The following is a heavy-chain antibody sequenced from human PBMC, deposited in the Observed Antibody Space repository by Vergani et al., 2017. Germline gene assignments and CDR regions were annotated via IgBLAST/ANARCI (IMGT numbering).Heavy chain of an antibody. V-gene: IGHV4-38-2*02. CDR2: IYHSGST. D-gene: IGHD1-26*01. CDR1: GYSISSVYY. CDR3: ARDPADHSRVGATTGTDY. J-gene: IGHJ4*02. Sequence: QVQLQESGPGLVKPSEILSLTCTVSGYSISSVYYGVCIRQPPGKGLVWIGSIYHSGSTYYNPSLKSRVNISVDTSKNQFALKLSSVTAADTAVYYCARDPADHSRVGATTGTDYWGQGTLVTVSS.